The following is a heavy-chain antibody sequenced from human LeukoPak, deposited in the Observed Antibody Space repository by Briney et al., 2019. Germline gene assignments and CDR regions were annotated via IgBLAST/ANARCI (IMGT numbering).Heavy chain of an antibody. CDR3: AKGKPYAFDI. J-gene: IGHJ3*02. CDR1: GFTFTSYG. V-gene: IGHV3-23*01. Sequence: GGSLRLSCAASGFTFTSYGMSRVRQAPGKGLEWVSAISGSGGSTYYADSVKGRFTISRDNSMNTLYLQMNSLRAEDTAVYYCAKGKPYAFDIWGQGTMVTVSS. CDR2: ISGSGGST.